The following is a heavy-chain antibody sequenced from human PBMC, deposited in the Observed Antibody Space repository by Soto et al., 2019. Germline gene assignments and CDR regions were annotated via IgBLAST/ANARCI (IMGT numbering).Heavy chain of an antibody. D-gene: IGHD2-2*01. CDR3: AXDVLRYCSSPSCSWFDP. CDR1: GYTFTSYG. Sequence: ASVKVSCKASGYTFTSYGISWVRQAPGQGLEWMGWISAYNGNTNYAQKLQGRVTMTTDTSTSTAYMELRSLRSDDTAVYYCAXDVLRYCSSPSCSWFDPWGQGTLVTVSS. V-gene: IGHV1-18*01. J-gene: IGHJ5*02. CDR2: ISAYNGNT.